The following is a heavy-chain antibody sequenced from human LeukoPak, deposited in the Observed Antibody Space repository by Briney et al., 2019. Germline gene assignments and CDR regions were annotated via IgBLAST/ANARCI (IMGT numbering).Heavy chain of an antibody. V-gene: IGHV3-21*01. D-gene: IGHD5-24*01. CDR2: ISSSSSYI. CDR1: GFNFSSYS. CDR3: ARDDGYSNFDY. J-gene: IGHJ4*02. Sequence: GGSLRLSCAASGFNFSSYSMNWVRQAPGKGPEWVSSISSSSSYIYYADSVKGRFTISRDNAKNSLYLQMNSLRAEDTAVYYCARDDGYSNFDYWGQGTLVTVSS.